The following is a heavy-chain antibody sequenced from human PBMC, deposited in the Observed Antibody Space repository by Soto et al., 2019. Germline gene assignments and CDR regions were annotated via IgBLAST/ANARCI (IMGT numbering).Heavy chain of an antibody. CDR1: GGTFSSYA. CDR2: IIPIFGTA. Sequence: ASVKVSCKASGGTFSSYAISWVRQAPGQGLEWMGGIIPIFGTANYAQKFQGRVTITADESTSTAYMELSSLRSEDTAVYYCARDLSGSSGWYRYYGMDVWGQGTTVTVSS. CDR3: ARDLSGSSGWYRYYGMDV. D-gene: IGHD6-19*01. V-gene: IGHV1-69*13. J-gene: IGHJ6*02.